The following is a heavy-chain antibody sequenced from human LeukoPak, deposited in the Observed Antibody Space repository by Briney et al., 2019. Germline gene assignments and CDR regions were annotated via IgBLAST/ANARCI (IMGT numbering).Heavy chain of an antibody. CDR1: GGSFSGYY. J-gene: IGHJ4*02. CDR2: INHSGST. Sequence: SETLSLTCAVYGGSFSGYYWSWIRQPPGKGLEWIGEINHSGSTNYNPSLKSRVTISIDTSKNQFSLKLSSVTAADTAVYYCARGQVDDYVWGSYRYTGWEFFDYWGQGTLVTVSS. V-gene: IGHV4-34*01. CDR3: ARGQVDDYVWGSYRYTGWEFFDY. D-gene: IGHD3-16*02.